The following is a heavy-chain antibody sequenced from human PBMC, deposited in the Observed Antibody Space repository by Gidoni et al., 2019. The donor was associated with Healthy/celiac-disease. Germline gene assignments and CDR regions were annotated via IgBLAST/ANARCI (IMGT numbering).Heavy chain of an antibody. Sequence: QVQLVQSGAVHKNRGSYAKGSCRVSAYTFTELSMHWVRQAPGKGLEWMGGFDPEDGETIYAQKFQGRVTMTEDTSTDTAYMELSSLRSEDTAVYYCATRRLWFGHDYGMDVWGQGTTVTVSS. J-gene: IGHJ6*02. V-gene: IGHV1-24*01. CDR3: ATRRLWFGHDYGMDV. D-gene: IGHD3-10*01. CDR2: FDPEDGET. CDR1: AYTFTELS.